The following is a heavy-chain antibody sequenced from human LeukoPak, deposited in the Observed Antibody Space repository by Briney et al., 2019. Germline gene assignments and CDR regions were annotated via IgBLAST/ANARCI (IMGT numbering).Heavy chain of an antibody. CDR1: GFTFTIFG. D-gene: IGHD3-22*01. Sequence: GGSLRLSCAASGFTFTIFGLNWVRQAPGKGLEWVSGISWNSGSIGYADSVKGRFTISRDNAKNSLYLQMNSLRAEDTALYYCAKDLGSMIVGAFDIWGQGTMVTVSS. J-gene: IGHJ3*02. V-gene: IGHV3-9*01. CDR2: ISWNSGSI. CDR3: AKDLGSMIVGAFDI.